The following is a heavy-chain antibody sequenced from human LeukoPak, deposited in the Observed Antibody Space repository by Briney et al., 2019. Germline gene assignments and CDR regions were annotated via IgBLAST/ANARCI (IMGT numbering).Heavy chain of an antibody. CDR1: GFTFDNYA. Sequence: GGSLRLSCTASGFTFDNYAMSWVRQAPGKGLEWVSAISGAGFNTFYADSVKGRFTISRDNSKNTLYLQMNRLRAEDTALYYCAKDQEGRYYYGRYYSHHDYWGQGTLVTVSS. D-gene: IGHD3-10*01. CDR3: AKDQEGRYYYGRYYSHHDY. J-gene: IGHJ4*02. CDR2: ISGAGFNT. V-gene: IGHV3-23*01.